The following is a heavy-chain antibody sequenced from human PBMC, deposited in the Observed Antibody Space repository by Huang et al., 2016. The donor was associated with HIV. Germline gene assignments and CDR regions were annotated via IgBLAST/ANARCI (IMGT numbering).Heavy chain of an antibody. D-gene: IGHD3-16*02. J-gene: IGHJ3*02. V-gene: IGHV3-30*09. CDR1: GLIFTNYA. CDR2: VSCDGRWK. Sequence: QGQLLESGGGVVQPGKSLRLSCAASGLIFTNYALNWVRQAPGKGRGWGAMVSCDGRWKYYGESEKGRVGISRDSSKNADSLQIKIRTADDAAEDYCATDEQRGVIVTKAFDIRGQGTLGTVSS. CDR3: ATDEQRGVIVTKAFDI.